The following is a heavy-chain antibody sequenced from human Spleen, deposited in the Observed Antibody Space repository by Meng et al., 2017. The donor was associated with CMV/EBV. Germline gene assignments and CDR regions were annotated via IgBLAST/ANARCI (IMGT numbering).Heavy chain of an antibody. D-gene: IGHD2-21*02. CDR1: GDTFHNYA. CDR3: ARPHEISCSSTHCYSPDH. Sequence: SVKVSCKASGDTFHNYAITWVRQAPGQGLEWMGGIVPFFNVINYAQNFQGRLTISADKSTNTVSMELSSLRSEDTAIYYCARPHEISCSSTHCYSPDHWGQGTLVTVSS. J-gene: IGHJ4*02. CDR2: IVPFFNVI. V-gene: IGHV1-69*10.